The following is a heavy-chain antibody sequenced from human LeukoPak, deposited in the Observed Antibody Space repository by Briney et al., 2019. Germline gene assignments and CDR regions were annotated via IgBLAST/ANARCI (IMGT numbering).Heavy chain of an antibody. Sequence: GGSLRLSCAASGFTFSSYAMSWVRQAPGKGLEWVSAISGSGGSTYYADSVKGRFTISRDNSKNTLYLQMNSLRAEDTAVYHCAKSRTYYYDSSGYYAFDIWGQGTMVTVSS. CDR2: ISGSGGST. V-gene: IGHV3-23*01. J-gene: IGHJ3*02. CDR1: GFTFSSYA. D-gene: IGHD3-22*01. CDR3: AKSRTYYYDSSGYYAFDI.